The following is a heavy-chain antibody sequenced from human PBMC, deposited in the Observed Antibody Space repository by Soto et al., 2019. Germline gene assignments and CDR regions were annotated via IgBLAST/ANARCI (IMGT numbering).Heavy chain of an antibody. D-gene: IGHD3-9*01. CDR1: GGSISSSNC. CDR2: IYHSRST. J-gene: IGHJ6*02. Sequence: SETLSLTCAVSGGSISSSNCWSWVRQPTGKGLERIGEIYHSRSTNYNPSLKSRVTISVDKSKIQFCLKLSSVTAADTSVYYCARDRADWFYYYYGMDVWVQGTTVNVS. CDR3: ARDRADWFYYYYGMDV. V-gene: IGHV4-4*02.